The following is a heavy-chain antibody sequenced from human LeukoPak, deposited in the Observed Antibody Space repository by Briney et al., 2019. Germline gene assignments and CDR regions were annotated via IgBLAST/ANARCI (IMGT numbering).Heavy chain of an antibody. Sequence: PSETLSLTCTVSGGSISSYYWSWIRQPAGKGLEWIGRIYTSGSTNYNPSLKSRVTISVDTSKNQFSLKLSSVTAADTAVYYCASMVRGVISSEWFDPWGQGTLVTVSS. V-gene: IGHV4-4*07. J-gene: IGHJ5*02. CDR1: GGSISSYY. CDR3: ASMVRGVISSEWFDP. D-gene: IGHD3-10*01. CDR2: IYTSGST.